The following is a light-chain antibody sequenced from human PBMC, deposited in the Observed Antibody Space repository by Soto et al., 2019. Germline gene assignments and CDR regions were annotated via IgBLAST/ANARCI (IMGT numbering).Light chain of an antibody. J-gene: IGKJ5*01. CDR1: QSVAGAY. CDR2: EAS. CDR3: QQHGSSPIT. V-gene: IGKV3-20*01. Sequence: DIVMTHSRGTLALSPWDRATLSSSASQSVAGAYVAWYQQRPGQAPRLLISEASSRATGIPDRFSGSGSGTDFTLTIDRLEPEDFAMYYCQQHGSSPITFGQGTRLEIK.